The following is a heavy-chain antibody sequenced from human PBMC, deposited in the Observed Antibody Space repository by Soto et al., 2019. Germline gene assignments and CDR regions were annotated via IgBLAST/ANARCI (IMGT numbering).Heavy chain of an antibody. CDR3: ARETINYDFWSGPGGNWFDP. V-gene: IGHV6-1*01. J-gene: IGHJ5*02. D-gene: IGHD3-3*01. CDR1: GESVSSNSAA. Sequence: QALSVTCAISGESVSSNSAAWNWIRQSPSRGLEWLGRTYYRSKWYNDYAVSVKSRITINPDTSKNQFSLQLNSVTPEDTAVYYCARETINYDFWSGPGGNWFDPWGQGTLVTVSS. CDR2: TYYRSKWYN.